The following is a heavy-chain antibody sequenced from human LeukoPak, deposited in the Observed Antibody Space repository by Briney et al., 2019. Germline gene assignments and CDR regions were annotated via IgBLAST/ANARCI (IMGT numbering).Heavy chain of an antibody. CDR2: ISSSGSTI. Sequence: GGSLRLSCAASGFTFSSYEMNWVRQAPGKGLEWVSYISSSGSTIYYADSVKGRFTISRDNAKNSLYLQMNSLRAEDTAVYYCARGSRSPMVRGVHDHWGQGTLVTVSS. V-gene: IGHV3-48*03. J-gene: IGHJ4*02. CDR1: GFTFSSYE. CDR3: ARGSRSPMVRGVHDH. D-gene: IGHD3-10*01.